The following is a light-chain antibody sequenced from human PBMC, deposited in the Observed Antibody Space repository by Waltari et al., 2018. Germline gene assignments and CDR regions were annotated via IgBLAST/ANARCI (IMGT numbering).Light chain of an antibody. Sequence: ENVLTQSPGTLSLSPGERATLSCRASQSVSSSYLAWYQQKPGQAPRLRIYGASSRATGIPDRFSGSGSGTDFTLTISRLEPEDFAVYYCQQYGRSPGTFGQGTKVEIK. J-gene: IGKJ1*01. CDR3: QQYGRSPGT. CDR2: GAS. V-gene: IGKV3-20*01. CDR1: QSVSSSY.